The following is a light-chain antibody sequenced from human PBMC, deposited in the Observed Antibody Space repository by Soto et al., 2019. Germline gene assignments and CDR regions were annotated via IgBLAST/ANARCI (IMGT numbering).Light chain of an antibody. CDR3: QQLNSSPLT. CDR1: QGISTY. V-gene: IGKV1-9*01. Sequence: IQLTQSPSSLSASVGDRVTITCRASQGISTYLAWYQQKPGKAPRLLIYAASSLQSGVPSRFSGSGSGTDFTLTIPSLQPEDFATYYCQQLNSSPLTFGPGTKVDIK. CDR2: AAS. J-gene: IGKJ3*01.